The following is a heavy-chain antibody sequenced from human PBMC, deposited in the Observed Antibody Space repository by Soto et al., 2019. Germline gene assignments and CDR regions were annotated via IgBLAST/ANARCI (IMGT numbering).Heavy chain of an antibody. CDR1: GFTFRSYW. J-gene: IGHJ4*02. CDR2: IQQDGTEK. V-gene: IGHV3-7*01. CDR3: VTGHWNYFDY. Sequence: GGSLRLSCAASGFTFRSYWMAWVRQPPGKGLEWVANIQQDGTEKNYVDSVKGRFTISRDNAKNSLYLQMNSLGVEDTAVYYCVTGHWNYFDYWGQGTLVTVSS. D-gene: IGHD3-3*01.